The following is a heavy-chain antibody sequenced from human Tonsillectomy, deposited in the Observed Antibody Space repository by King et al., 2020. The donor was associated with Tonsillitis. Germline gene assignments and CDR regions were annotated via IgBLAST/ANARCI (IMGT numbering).Heavy chain of an antibody. J-gene: IGHJ4*02. Sequence: VQLVESGGGLVQPGGSLRLSCAASGFTLSSYDMHCVRQASGKGLEWVSSIGTAGDTYYSDSVTGRFTISRENGKSSLYLQMTNLRAGDTAVYYCARSSRAYCGGDCPIKYWGQGTLVTVSS. D-gene: IGHD2-21*01. CDR3: ARSSRAYCGGDCPIKY. V-gene: IGHV3-13*01. CDR2: IGTAGDT. CDR1: GFTLSSYD.